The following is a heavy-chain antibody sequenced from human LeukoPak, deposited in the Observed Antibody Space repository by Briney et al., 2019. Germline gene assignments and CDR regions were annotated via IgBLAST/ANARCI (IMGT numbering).Heavy chain of an antibody. D-gene: IGHD6-19*01. CDR1: GFTFSSYA. V-gene: IGHV3-23*01. J-gene: IGHJ6*02. CDR3: AFPPSGSDYYYGMDV. Sequence: GGSLRLSCAASGFTFSSYAMSWVRQAPGKGLEWVSVIRVSGGSTYYADSVKGRFTISRDNSKNTLYLQMNSLRAEDTAVYYCAFPPSGSDYYYGMDVWGQGTTVTVSS. CDR2: IRVSGGST.